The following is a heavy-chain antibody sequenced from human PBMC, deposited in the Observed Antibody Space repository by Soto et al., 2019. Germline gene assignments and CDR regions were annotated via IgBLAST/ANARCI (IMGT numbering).Heavy chain of an antibody. CDR1: GGPFSSYA. V-gene: IGHV1-69*01. CDR2: IIPIFGTA. CDR3: ARATLGTGPRMDV. Sequence: SVEGSCKASGGPFSSYAISWVGQGPGQGLEWMGGIIPIFGTANYAQKFQGRVTITADESTSTAYMELSSLRSEDTAVYYCARATLGTGPRMDVWGQGTTVTVSS. J-gene: IGHJ6*02. D-gene: IGHD1-1*01.